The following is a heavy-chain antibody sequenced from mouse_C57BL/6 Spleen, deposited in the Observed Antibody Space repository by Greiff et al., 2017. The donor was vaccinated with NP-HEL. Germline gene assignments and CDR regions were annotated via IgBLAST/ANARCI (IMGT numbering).Heavy chain of an antibody. CDR1: GYTFTDYY. CDR3: ARAPTGFAY. V-gene: IGHV1-26*01. CDR2: INPNNGGT. Sequence: VQLQQSGPELVKPGASVKISCKASGYTFTDYYMIWVKQSHGKSLEWIGDINPNNGGTSYNQKFKGKATLTVDKSSSTAYMELRSLTSEDSAVYYCARAPTGFAYWGQGTLVTVSA. J-gene: IGHJ3*01. D-gene: IGHD2-10*01.